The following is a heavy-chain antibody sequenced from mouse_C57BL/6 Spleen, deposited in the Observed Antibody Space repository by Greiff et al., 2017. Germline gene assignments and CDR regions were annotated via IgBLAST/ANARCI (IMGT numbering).Heavy chain of an antibody. CDR2: FYPGSGSI. D-gene: IGHD1-1*01. V-gene: IGHV1-62-2*01. Sequence: VQLQQSGAELVKPGASVKLSCKASGYTFTEYTIHWVKQRSGQGLEWIGWFYPGSGSIKYNEKFKDKATLTADKSSSTVYMELSRLTSEDSAVYFCARHEEGYYYGSSHSLGYWGQGTLVTVSA. J-gene: IGHJ3*01. CDR3: ARHEEGYYYGSSHSLGY. CDR1: GYTFTEYT.